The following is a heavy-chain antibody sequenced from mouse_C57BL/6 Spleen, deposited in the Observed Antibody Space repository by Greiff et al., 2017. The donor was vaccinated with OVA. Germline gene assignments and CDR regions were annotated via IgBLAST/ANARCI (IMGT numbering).Heavy chain of an antibody. D-gene: IGHD2-1*01. CDR1: GFTFSSYT. CDR3: ARRNDYYDYFDY. V-gene: IGHV5-9*01. Sequence: EVKLQESGGGLVKPGGSLKLSCAASGFTFSSYTMSWVRQTPEKRLEWVATISGGGGNTYYPDSVKGRFTISRDNAKNTLYLQMSSLRSEDTALYYCARRNDYYDYFDYWGQGTTLTVSS. J-gene: IGHJ2*01. CDR2: ISGGGGNT.